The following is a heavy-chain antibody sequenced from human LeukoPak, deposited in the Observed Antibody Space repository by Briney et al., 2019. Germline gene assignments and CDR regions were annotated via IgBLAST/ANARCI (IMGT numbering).Heavy chain of an antibody. CDR2: IYSGGST. D-gene: IGHD3-16*02. Sequence: PGGSLRLSCAASGFTFSSYSMNWVRQAPGKGLEWVSVIYSGGSTYYADSVKGRFTISRDNSKNTLYLKMNSLRAEDTAVYYCASGYYDYVWGSYRKFDYWGQGTLVTVSS. V-gene: IGHV3-66*02. CDR1: GFTFSSYS. CDR3: ASGYYDYVWGSYRKFDY. J-gene: IGHJ4*02.